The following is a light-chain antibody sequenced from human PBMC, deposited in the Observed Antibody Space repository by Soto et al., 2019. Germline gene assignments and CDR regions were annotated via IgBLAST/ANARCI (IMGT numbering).Light chain of an antibody. CDR2: GAS. CDR1: QSVSSSY. Sequence: IVLTQSPGPLSLSTGERATLSCRASQSVSSSYLARYQQKPGQAPRLLIYGASTRATGIPARFSGSGSGTEFTLTISSLQSEDFAVYYCQQYNNWLRTWTFGQGTKVDIK. V-gene: IGKV3-15*01. J-gene: IGKJ1*01. CDR3: QQYNNWLRTWT.